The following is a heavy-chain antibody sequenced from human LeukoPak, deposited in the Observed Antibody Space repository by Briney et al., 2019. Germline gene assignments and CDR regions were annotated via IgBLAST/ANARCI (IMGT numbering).Heavy chain of an antibody. D-gene: IGHD1-14*01. CDR1: GGSISSSY. Sequence: SETLSLTCTVSGGSISSSYWSWIRQPPGKGLEWIGYIYYSGSTYYNPSLKSRVTISVDTSKNQFSLKLSSVTAADTAVYYCARRNTTYFDYWGQGTLVTVSS. CDR2: IYYSGST. CDR3: ARRNTTYFDY. J-gene: IGHJ4*02. V-gene: IGHV4-59*06.